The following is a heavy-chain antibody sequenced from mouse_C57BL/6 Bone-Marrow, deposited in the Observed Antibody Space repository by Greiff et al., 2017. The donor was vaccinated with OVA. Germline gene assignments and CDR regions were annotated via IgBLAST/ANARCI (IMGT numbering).Heavy chain of an antibody. CDR2: INPNNGGT. CDR3: ASVYYYGSSAWYYAMDY. CDR1: GYTFTDYY. D-gene: IGHD1-1*01. V-gene: IGHV1-26*01. Sequence: EVQLQQSGPELVKPGASVKISCKASGYTFTDYYMNWVKQSHGKSLEWIGDINPNNGGTSYNQKFKGKATLTVDKSSSTAYMELRSLTSEDSAVYYCASVYYYGSSAWYYAMDYWGQGTSVTVSS. J-gene: IGHJ4*01.